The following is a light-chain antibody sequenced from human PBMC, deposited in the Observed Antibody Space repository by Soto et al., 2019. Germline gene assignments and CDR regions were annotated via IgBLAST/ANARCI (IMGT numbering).Light chain of an antibody. CDR2: DAS. Sequence: EIVLTQSPATLSLSPGERATRSCRASQRVSSYLAWYQQKPGQAPRLLIYDASNRATGIPARFSGSGSGTDFTLTITRLEPEDFAVYYCQHRSNWLAFGGGTKVEIK. J-gene: IGKJ4*01. CDR1: QRVSSY. CDR3: QHRSNWLA. V-gene: IGKV3-11*01.